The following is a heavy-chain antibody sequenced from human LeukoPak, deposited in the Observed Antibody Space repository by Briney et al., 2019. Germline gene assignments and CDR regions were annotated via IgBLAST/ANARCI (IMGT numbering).Heavy chain of an antibody. CDR1: GFSFSSYG. CDR3: AKEGYGGSKLDY. CDR2: IWYDGSNK. V-gene: IGHV3-33*06. J-gene: IGHJ4*02. Sequence: PARSLRLSCAASGFSFSSYGMHWVRQAPGKGLEWVAVIWYDGSNKYYADSVKGRFTISRDNSKNTLYLQMNSLRAEDTAVYYCAKEGYGGSKLDYWGQGTLVTVSS. D-gene: IGHD4-11*01.